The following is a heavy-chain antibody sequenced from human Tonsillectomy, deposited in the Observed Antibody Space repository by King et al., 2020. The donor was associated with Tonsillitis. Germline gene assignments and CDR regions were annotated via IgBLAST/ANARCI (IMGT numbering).Heavy chain of an antibody. CDR1: GVSFSGYY. CDR2: INHSGRT. CDR3: AREGYDFWSGNDEYYYYNHYMDV. V-gene: IGHV4-34*01. Sequence: VQLQQWGAGLLKPSETLSLTCAVSGVSFSGYYWSWIRQPPGKGLEWIGEINHSGRTNYNSSLKSRVTISVDMSKNQFSLKLISVTAADTAVYYCAREGYDFWSGNDEYYYYNHYMDVWGKGTTVTVSS. D-gene: IGHD3-3*01. J-gene: IGHJ6*03.